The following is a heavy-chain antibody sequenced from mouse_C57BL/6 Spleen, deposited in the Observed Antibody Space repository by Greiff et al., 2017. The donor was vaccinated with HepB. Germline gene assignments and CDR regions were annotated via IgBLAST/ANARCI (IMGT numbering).Heavy chain of an antibody. CDR1: GYTFTDYN. CDR3: ARRGKKNGWFAY. V-gene: IGHV1-18*01. Sequence: DVKLVESGPELVKPGASVKIPCKASGYTFTDYNMDWVKQSHGKSLEWIGDINPNNGGTIYNQKFKGKATLTVDKSSSTAYMELRSLTSEDTAVYYCARRGKKNGWFAYWGQGTLVTVSA. CDR2: INPNNGGT. J-gene: IGHJ3*01.